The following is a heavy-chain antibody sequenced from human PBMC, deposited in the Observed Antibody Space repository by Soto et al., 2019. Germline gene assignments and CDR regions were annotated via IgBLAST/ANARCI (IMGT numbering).Heavy chain of an antibody. V-gene: IGHV3-23*01. Sequence: EVQLLESGGGLVQPGGSLRLSCAASGFTFSSYAMSWVRQAPGKGLEWVSAISGSGGSTYYADSVKGRFTISRDNSKNTLYLQMNSLRAEDTAVYYCAKITVKWPYDYVWGSPPNLIHFDYWGQGTLVTVSS. J-gene: IGHJ4*02. D-gene: IGHD3-16*01. CDR1: GFTFSSYA. CDR2: ISGSGGST. CDR3: AKITVKWPYDYVWGSPPNLIHFDY.